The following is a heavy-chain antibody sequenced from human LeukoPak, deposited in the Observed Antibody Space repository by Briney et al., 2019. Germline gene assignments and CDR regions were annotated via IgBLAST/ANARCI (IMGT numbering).Heavy chain of an antibody. J-gene: IGHJ5*02. CDR1: GGSISSGDYY. D-gene: IGHD3-22*01. Sequence: KSSETLSLTCTVSGGSISSGDYYWSWIRQPPGKGLEWIAYMYCSGSTYYNPSLKSRVTMSADTSKNQLSLKLSSVTAADTAVYYCARPYYYDSRIDPWGQGILVTVSP. V-gene: IGHV4-30-4*01. CDR3: ARPYYYDSRIDP. CDR2: MYCSGST.